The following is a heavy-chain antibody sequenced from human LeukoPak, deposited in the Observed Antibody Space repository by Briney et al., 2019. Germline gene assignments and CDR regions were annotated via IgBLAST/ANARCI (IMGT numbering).Heavy chain of an antibody. Sequence: GGSLRLSCAASGFTFSNYAMHWVRQAPGKRLEYVSAISSKRGSTYYANSVKGRFTSSRDKSKNTVYLKMGSLRAEDMAVYYCARETRRGDAFDIWGQGTMVTVSS. CDR3: ARETRRGDAFDI. D-gene: IGHD3-16*01. CDR1: GFTFSNYA. V-gene: IGHV3-64*01. J-gene: IGHJ3*02. CDR2: ISSKRGST.